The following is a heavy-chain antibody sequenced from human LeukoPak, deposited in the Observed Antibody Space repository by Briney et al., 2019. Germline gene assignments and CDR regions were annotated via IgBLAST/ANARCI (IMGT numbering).Heavy chain of an antibody. Sequence: TGGSLRLSCAASGFTFSSYWMHWVRQAPGKGLVWVSRINSDGSVTTYADSVKGRFTISRDNAKNTLFLQMNSLRLEDTAVYYCARTVGSQEYWGQGTLVTVSS. CDR1: GFTFSSYW. CDR3: ARTVGSQEY. D-gene: IGHD4-23*01. CDR2: INSDGSVT. J-gene: IGHJ4*02. V-gene: IGHV3-74*01.